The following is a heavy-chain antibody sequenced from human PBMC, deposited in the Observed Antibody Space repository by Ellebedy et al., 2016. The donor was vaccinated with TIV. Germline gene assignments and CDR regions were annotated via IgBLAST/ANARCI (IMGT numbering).Heavy chain of an antibody. CDR1: GFTFNSYW. CDR2: INQDGSRM. D-gene: IGHD3-22*01. CDR3: VRDGAYGDYSPGYYGMDV. J-gene: IGHJ6*02. V-gene: IGHV3-7*03. Sequence: GESLKISCAASGFTFNSYWMSWVRQAPGKGLEWVANINQDGSRMYYVDSVKGRFTISRDNAKNSVYLRMNTLRVEDTVVYHCVRDGAYGDYSPGYYGMDVWGQGTTVTVSS.